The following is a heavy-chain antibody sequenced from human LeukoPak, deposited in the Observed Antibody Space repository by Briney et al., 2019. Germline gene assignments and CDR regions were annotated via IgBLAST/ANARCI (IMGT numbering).Heavy chain of an antibody. CDR2: IKQDGSEK. J-gene: IGHJ6*02. Sequence: SGGSLRLSCAASGFTFSSYWMSWVRQAPGKGLEWVANIKQDGSEKYYVDSVKGRFTISRDNAKNSLYLQMNSLRAEDTAVYYCARADDYRGSYYYYYGMDVWGQGTTVTVSS. V-gene: IGHV3-7*01. CDR1: GFTFSSYW. CDR3: ARADDYRGSYYYYYGMDV. D-gene: IGHD4-11*01.